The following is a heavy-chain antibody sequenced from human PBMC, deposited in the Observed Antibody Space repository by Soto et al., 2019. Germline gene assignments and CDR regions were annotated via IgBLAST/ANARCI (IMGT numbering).Heavy chain of an antibody. Sequence: SETLSLTCTVSGCSISSYYWNWIRQPPGKGLGWIGYIYYSGSTNYNPSLKSRVTISVDTSKNQFSLKLSSVTAADTAAYYCARQLYYDFWSGYQYYYYMDVWGKGTTVT. CDR1: GCSISSYY. CDR2: IYYSGST. J-gene: IGHJ6*03. V-gene: IGHV4-59*08. D-gene: IGHD3-3*01. CDR3: ARQLYYDFWSGYQYYYYMDV.